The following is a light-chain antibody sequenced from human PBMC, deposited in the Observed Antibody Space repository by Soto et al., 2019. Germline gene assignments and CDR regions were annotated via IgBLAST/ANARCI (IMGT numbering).Light chain of an antibody. Sequence: QSALTQPASVSGSPGQSITISCTGTSSDVGSYNLVSWYQQHPGKVPKLMIYEASKRPSGAPNRFSGSKSGNTASLTISGLQAEDEADYYCCSYAGSSTWVFGAGTKVTVL. V-gene: IGLV2-23*01. CDR3: CSYAGSSTWV. CDR1: SSDVGSYNL. CDR2: EAS. J-gene: IGLJ1*01.